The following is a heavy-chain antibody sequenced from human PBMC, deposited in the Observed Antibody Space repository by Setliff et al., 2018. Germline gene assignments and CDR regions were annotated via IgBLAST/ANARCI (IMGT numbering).Heavy chain of an antibody. CDR3: AGDPPYSGYAFHI. V-gene: IGHV3-33*01. CDR2: IWYDGSYT. CDR1: GFTFSSYA. D-gene: IGHD5-12*01. J-gene: IGHJ3*02. Sequence: HPGGSLRLSCAASGFTFSSYAMHWVRQAPGKGLDWVAYIWYDGSYTYYTGSVKGRFTISRDNSRNTVYLQMNSLRAEDTAVYYCAGDPPYSGYAFHIWGQGTMVTVSS.